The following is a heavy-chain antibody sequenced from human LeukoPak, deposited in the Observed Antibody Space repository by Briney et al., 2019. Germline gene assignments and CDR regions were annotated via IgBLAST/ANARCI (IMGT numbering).Heavy chain of an antibody. Sequence: SQTLSLTCTVSGGSISSGGYYWSWIRQPPGKGLEWIGEINHSGSTNYNPSLKSRVTISVDTSKNQFSLKLSSVTAADTAVYYCATTVTPFYFDYWGQGTLVTVSS. V-gene: IGHV4-31*03. D-gene: IGHD4-17*01. CDR3: ATTVTPFYFDY. CDR1: GGSISSGGYY. J-gene: IGHJ4*02. CDR2: INHSGST.